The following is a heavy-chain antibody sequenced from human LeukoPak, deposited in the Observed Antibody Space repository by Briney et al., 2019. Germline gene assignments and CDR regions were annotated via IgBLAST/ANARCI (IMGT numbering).Heavy chain of an antibody. CDR1: GFTFSDYT. Sequence: PGGSLRLSCAASGFTFSDYTMNWVRQAPGKGLEWVSSISSRSSYIYYADSVKGRFTISRDNTKNLLYLQMNSLRAEDTAVYYCARYYHDSSGYYYYFDYWGQGTLVTVSS. CDR2: ISSRSSYI. J-gene: IGHJ4*02. D-gene: IGHD3-22*01. CDR3: ARYYHDSSGYYYYFDY. V-gene: IGHV3-21*01.